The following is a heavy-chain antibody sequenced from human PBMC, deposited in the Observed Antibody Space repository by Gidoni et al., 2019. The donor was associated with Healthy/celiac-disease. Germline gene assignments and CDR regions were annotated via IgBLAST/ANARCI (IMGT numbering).Heavy chain of an antibody. Sequence: QVQLVESGGGVVQPGRSLRLPCAASGFTFSSYGMHWVRQAPGKGLEWVAVIWYDGSNKYYADSVKGRFTISRDNSKNTLYLQMNSLRAEDTAVYYCARDHSTTYYYYGMDVWGQGTTVTVSS. CDR2: IWYDGSNK. CDR3: ARDHSTTYYYYGMDV. V-gene: IGHV3-33*01. D-gene: IGHD1-1*01. J-gene: IGHJ6*02. CDR1: GFTFSSYG.